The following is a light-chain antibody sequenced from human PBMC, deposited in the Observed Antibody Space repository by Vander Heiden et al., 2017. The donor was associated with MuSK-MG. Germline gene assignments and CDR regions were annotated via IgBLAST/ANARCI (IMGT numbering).Light chain of an antibody. J-gene: IGKJ5*01. CDR2: GGS. Sequence: DIQMTQSPSSLSASVGDRVTLTCRASQSFSGYLNCFQQKPGQAPKLLIFGGSSLLSGVPSRFSGSGSATVFTLTIIGLQPEDFATYYCQQRDSTPHTFGQGTQVEFK. CDR3: QQRDSTPHT. CDR1: QSFSGY. V-gene: IGKV1-39*01.